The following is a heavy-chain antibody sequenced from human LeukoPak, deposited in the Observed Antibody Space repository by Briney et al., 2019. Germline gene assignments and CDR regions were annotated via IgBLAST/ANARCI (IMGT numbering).Heavy chain of an antibody. J-gene: IGHJ4*02. CDR3: GTSLDAAINT. D-gene: IGHD5-18*01. V-gene: IGHV3-7*01. Sequence: RPGGSLRLSCEASGFTFSSYWMTWVRQAPGKGLEWLANIKYDGSNKFYAASVKGRFTISRDNARNSLYLQMNSLRVEDTALYYCGTSLDAAINTGGQGVLVTVSS. CDR1: GFTFSSYW. CDR2: IKYDGSNK.